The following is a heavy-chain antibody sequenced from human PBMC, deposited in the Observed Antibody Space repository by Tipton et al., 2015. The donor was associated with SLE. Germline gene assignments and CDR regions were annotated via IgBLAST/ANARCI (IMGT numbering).Heavy chain of an antibody. CDR3: AKFEKTTDFYLDS. J-gene: IGHJ4*02. D-gene: IGHD1/OR15-1a*01. CDR1: GFTFSSYA. Sequence: SLRLSCATSGFTFSSYALGWVRRAPGKGLGWVSAISGGGGSTYSADFVKGRFSISIDKSKKTLFLQMNSLRVDGTATYYGAKFEKTTDFYLDSWGQGTLVSVSS. CDR2: ISGGGGST. V-gene: IGHV3-23*01.